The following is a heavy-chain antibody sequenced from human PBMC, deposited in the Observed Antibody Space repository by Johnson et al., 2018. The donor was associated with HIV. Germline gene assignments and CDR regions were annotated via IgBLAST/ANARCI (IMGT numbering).Heavy chain of an antibody. J-gene: IGHJ3*02. CDR3: ARGGNEIDAFDI. CDR1: GFTFSSYA. V-gene: IGHV3-30*04. Sequence: QVQLVESGGGVVQPGRSLRLSCAASGFTFSSYAMHWVRQAPGKGLEWMAVISYDGSNKYYADSVKGRFTISRDNSKNTLYLQMNSLRAEDTAVYYCARGGNEIDAFDIWGQGTMVTVSS. CDR2: ISYDGSNK. D-gene: IGHD1-1*01.